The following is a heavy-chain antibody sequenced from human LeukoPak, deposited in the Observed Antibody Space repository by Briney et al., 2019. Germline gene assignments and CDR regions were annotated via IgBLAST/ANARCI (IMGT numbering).Heavy chain of an antibody. CDR3: ARVSSSWFYYYYYGMDV. CDR1: GFTFSSYW. D-gene: IGHD6-13*01. J-gene: IGHJ6*02. Sequence: GGSLRLSCGASGFTFSSYWMSWVRQAPGKGLEWVANIKQDGSEKYYVDSVKGRFIISRDNAKNSLYLQMNSLRAEDTAVYYCARVSSSWFYYYYYGMDVWGQGTTVTVSS. V-gene: IGHV3-7*03. CDR2: IKQDGSEK.